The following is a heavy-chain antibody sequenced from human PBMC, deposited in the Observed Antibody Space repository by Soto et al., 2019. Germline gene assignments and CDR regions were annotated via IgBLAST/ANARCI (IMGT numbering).Heavy chain of an antibody. CDR2: ISASSRTL. D-gene: IGHD4-17*01. CDR1: GFTFSSYS. Sequence: GGSLRLSCAVSGFTFSSYSMNWVRQAPGKGLEWISHISASSRTLVYADSVKGRFTISRDNAKNSLYLQMNSLKTEDTAVYYCTRVSSGGPTVIDYWGQGT. CDR3: TRVSSGGPTVIDY. V-gene: IGHV3-48*01. J-gene: IGHJ4*02.